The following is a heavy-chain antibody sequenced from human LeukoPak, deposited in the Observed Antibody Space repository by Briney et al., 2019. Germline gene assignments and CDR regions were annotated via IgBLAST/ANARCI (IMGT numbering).Heavy chain of an antibody. D-gene: IGHD3-10*02. CDR3: AELGITMIGGV. CDR2: ITGSGSTI. CDR1: GFTFSDYY. V-gene: IGHV3-11*04. J-gene: IGHJ6*04. Sequence: AGGSLRLSCAASGFTFSDYYMSWIRQAPGKGLEWVSYITGSGSTIYYADSVKGRFTISRDNAKNTLYLQMNSLRAEDTAVYYCAELGITMIGGVWGKGTTVTISS.